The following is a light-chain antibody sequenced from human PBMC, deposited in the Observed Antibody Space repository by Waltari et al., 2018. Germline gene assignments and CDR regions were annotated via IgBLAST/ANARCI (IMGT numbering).Light chain of an antibody. J-gene: IGLJ2*01. CDR1: SLRSYY. CDR2: GKN. Sequence: SSELTQDPAVSVALGQTVRITCQGDSLRSYYASWYQQKPGQAPVLVIYGKNNRPSGIPDPFSGSSSGNTASLTITGAQAEDEADYYCNSRDSSGNRLFGGGTKLTVL. CDR3: NSRDSSGNRL. V-gene: IGLV3-19*01.